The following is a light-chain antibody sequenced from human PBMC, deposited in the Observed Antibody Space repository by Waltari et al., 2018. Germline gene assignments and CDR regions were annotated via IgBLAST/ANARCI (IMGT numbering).Light chain of an antibody. J-gene: IGLJ2*01. CDR2: GKY. Sequence: SSELTQDPAVSVALGQTVRITCQGDSLRTYYASWFQQKPGQAPRLVMYGKYNRPSGIPDRFPGSSSGNTASLTITGAQAEDEADYYCNSRDSSATHVLFGGGTKLTVL. CDR3: NSRDSSATHVL. CDR1: SLRTYY. V-gene: IGLV3-19*01.